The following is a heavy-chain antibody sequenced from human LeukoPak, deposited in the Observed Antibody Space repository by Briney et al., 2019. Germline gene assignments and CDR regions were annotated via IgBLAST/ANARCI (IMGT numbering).Heavy chain of an antibody. V-gene: IGHV3-33*01. CDR3: ASTVTTSSSYGMDV. Sequence: GGSLRLSCAASGFTFSSYGMHWVRQAPGKGLEWVAVIWYDGSNKYYVDSVKGRFTISRDNSKNTLYLQMNSLRAEDTAVYYCASTVTTSSSYGMDVWGQGTTVTVSS. CDR2: IWYDGSNK. J-gene: IGHJ6*02. CDR1: GFTFSSYG. D-gene: IGHD4-17*01.